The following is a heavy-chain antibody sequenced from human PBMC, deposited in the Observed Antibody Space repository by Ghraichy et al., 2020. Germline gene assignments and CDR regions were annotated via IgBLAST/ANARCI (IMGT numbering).Heavy chain of an antibody. Sequence: SETLSLTCIVSGGSISGYYWSWIRQPPGKGLEWIAYKYFSGSTNYNPSLKSRVTISVDTSKNQLSLKLTSLTAADTAVYYCARGRGGSGSHYDNWGQGSLFVVSS. CDR2: KYFSGST. J-gene: IGHJ4*02. CDR3: ARGRGGSGSHYDN. D-gene: IGHD3-10*01. V-gene: IGHV4-59*01. CDR1: GGSISGYY.